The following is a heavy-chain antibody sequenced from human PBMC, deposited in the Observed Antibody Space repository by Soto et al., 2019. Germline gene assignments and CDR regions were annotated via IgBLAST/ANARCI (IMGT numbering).Heavy chain of an antibody. J-gene: IGHJ4*02. V-gene: IGHV1-8*01. CDR2: MNPNSGNT. D-gene: IGHD3-22*01. Sequence: XSVNVSYKAAGDSFTRYDSNWVRHTTGQGLEWMGWMNPNSGNTGYAQKFQGRVTMTRNTSISTAYMELSSLRSEDTAVYYCARGDKYYYDSSGDDYWGQGTLVTVSS. CDR1: GDSFTRYD. CDR3: ARGDKYYYDSSGDDY.